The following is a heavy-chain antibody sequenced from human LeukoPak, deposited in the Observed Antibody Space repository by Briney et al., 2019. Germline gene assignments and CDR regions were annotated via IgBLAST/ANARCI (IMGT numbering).Heavy chain of an antibody. D-gene: IGHD3-9*01. J-gene: IGHJ4*02. CDR3: AKEGGYFDWPFTFDY. CDR2: IYPDGNNK. CDR1: GFIFPTYG. Sequence: GGSLRLSCAASGFIFPTYGMHWVRQAPGKGLEWVACIYPDGNNKDYADSVKGRFIISRDNSKNTLYLQMNSVRVDDTALYYCAKEGGYFDWPFTFDYWGQGSLVTVSS. V-gene: IGHV3-30*02.